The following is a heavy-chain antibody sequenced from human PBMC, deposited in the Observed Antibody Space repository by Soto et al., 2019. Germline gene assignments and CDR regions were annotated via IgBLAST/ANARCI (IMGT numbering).Heavy chain of an antibody. CDR3: ARGIGAVAANFDC. Sequence: QVQLVESGGGVVQPGRSLRLSCAASGFTFSGYGMHWVRQPPGKGLEWVAVIWDDGSNQYYVDSVKGRFTISRDNYRHTLYLQMNSLRAEDTAVYYCARGIGAVAANFDCWGQGTLVRVSS. J-gene: IGHJ4*02. CDR2: IWDDGSNQ. V-gene: IGHV3-33*01. D-gene: IGHD6-19*01. CDR1: GFTFSGYG.